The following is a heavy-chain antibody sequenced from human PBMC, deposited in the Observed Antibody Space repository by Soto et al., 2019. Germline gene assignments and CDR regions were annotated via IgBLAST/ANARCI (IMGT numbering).Heavy chain of an antibody. V-gene: IGHV1-8*01. Sequence: QVQLVQSGAEVKKPGASVKVSCKASGYTFTSYDINWVRQATGQGLEWMGWMNPNSGNTGYAQKFQGRVTMTRTTSIRTAYMELSSLRSEDTAVYYCARERSAAGTGGFDPWGQGTLVTVSS. D-gene: IGHD6-13*01. CDR2: MNPNSGNT. CDR1: GYTFTSYD. CDR3: ARERSAAGTGGFDP. J-gene: IGHJ5*02.